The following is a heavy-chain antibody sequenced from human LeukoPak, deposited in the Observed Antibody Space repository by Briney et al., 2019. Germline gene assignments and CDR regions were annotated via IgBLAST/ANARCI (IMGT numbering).Heavy chain of an antibody. D-gene: IGHD3-9*01. Sequence: SETLSLTCTVSGGSISSGGYSWSWIRQHPGKGLEWIGYIYYSGSTYYNPPLKSRVTISVDTSKNQFSLKLSSVTAADTAVYYCARMGPDDILTGYSDYWGQGTLVTVSS. CDR2: IYYSGST. V-gene: IGHV4-31*03. J-gene: IGHJ4*02. CDR1: GGSISSGGYS. CDR3: ARMGPDDILTGYSDY.